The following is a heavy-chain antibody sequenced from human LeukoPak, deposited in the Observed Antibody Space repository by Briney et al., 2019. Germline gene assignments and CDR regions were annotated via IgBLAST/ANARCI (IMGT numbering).Heavy chain of an antibody. CDR3: ARDGGNSGYYYYYMDV. Sequence: GGSLRLFCSASGFTFSSYAMHWVRQAPGKGLEWVAVISYDGSNKYYADSVKGRFTISRDNSKNTLYLQMNSLRAEDTAVYYCARDGGNSGYYYYYMDVWGKGTTVTVSS. J-gene: IGHJ6*03. CDR1: GFTFSSYA. D-gene: IGHD4-23*01. CDR2: ISYDGSNK. V-gene: IGHV3-30*01.